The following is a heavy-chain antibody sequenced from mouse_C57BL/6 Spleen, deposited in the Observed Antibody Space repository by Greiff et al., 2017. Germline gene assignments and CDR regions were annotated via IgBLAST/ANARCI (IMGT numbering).Heavy chain of an antibody. Sequence: QVQLQQPGAELVMPGASVKLSCKASGYTFTSYWMHWVKQRPGQGLEWIGEIDPSDSYTNYNQKFKGKSTLTVDKSSGTAYMQLSSLTSEDSAGYYCARGTGTDFDYWGQGTTLTVSS. D-gene: IGHD4-1*01. CDR1: GYTFTSYW. CDR3: ARGTGTDFDY. CDR2: IDPSDSYT. J-gene: IGHJ2*01. V-gene: IGHV1-69*01.